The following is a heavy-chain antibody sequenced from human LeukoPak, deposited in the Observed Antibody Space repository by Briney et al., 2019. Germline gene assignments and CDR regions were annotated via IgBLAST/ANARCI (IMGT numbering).Heavy chain of an antibody. J-gene: IGHJ6*02. CDR3: AREGSLGYCSGGSCLDYGMDV. D-gene: IGHD2-15*01. Sequence: ASVKVSCKASGYTFTSHGISWVRQAPGQGLEWMGWISAYNGNTNYAQKLQGRVTMTTDTSTSTAYMELRSLRSDDTAVYYCAREGSLGYCSGGSCLDYGMDVWGQGTTVTVSS. CDR1: GYTFTSHG. V-gene: IGHV1-18*01. CDR2: ISAYNGNT.